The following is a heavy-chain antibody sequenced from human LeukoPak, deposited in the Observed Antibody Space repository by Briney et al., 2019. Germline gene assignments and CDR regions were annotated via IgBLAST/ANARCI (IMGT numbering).Heavy chain of an antibody. D-gene: IGHD6-19*01. J-gene: IGHJ4*02. Sequence: GGSLRLSCAASGFTFSSYAMHWVRQAPGKGLEWVAVIPYDGSNRYYADSVKGRFTISRDNSKNTLYLQMNSLRAEDTAVYYCARVAAVAGTWFDYWGQGTLVTVSS. CDR3: ARVAAVAGTWFDY. V-gene: IGHV3-30*04. CDR2: IPYDGSNR. CDR1: GFTFSSYA.